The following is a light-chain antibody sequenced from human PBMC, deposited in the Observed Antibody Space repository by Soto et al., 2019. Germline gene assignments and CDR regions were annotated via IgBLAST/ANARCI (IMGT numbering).Light chain of an antibody. CDR3: SSYSDTNYHYV. Sequence: QSVLTQPPSASGSFGQSVTISCTGTSSDVGGYNYVSWYQQHPGKAPKLMIYEVSERPSGVPDRFSGSKSGNTASLTVSGLQADDEADYYCSSYSDTNYHYVFGTGTKAT. CDR2: EVS. V-gene: IGLV2-8*01. CDR1: SSDVGGYNY. J-gene: IGLJ1*01.